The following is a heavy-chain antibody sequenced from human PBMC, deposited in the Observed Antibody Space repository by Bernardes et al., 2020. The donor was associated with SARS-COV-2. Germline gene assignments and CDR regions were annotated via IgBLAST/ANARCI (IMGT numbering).Heavy chain of an antibody. CDR3: ARDRDTSGWYNGLVY. CDR2: ISGSGSFV. V-gene: IGHV3-21*01. D-gene: IGHD6-19*01. J-gene: IGHJ4*02. CDR1: GFTFSSYA. Sequence: GGSLRLSCVASGFTFSSYAMNWVRQAPGKGLEWVSSISGSGSFVYYADSLKGRLFISRDNAKNSLYLQIYSLRAEDTAVYYCARDRDTSGWYNGLVYWGLGTLVTVSS.